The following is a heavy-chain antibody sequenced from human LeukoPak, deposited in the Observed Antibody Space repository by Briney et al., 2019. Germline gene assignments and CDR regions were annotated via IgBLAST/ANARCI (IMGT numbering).Heavy chain of an antibody. CDR1: GGSVNSGSSY. V-gene: IGHV4-61*01. CDR2: ISYSGST. D-gene: IGHD1-26*01. Sequence: SETLSLTCTVSGGSVNSGSSYWSWIRQPPGKGLEWIGCISYSGSTNYNPSLRSRVTMSLDTSKNQFSPTLSSVTAADTAVYFCATRRVGATFDYWGQGTLVTVSS. J-gene: IGHJ4*02. CDR3: ATRRVGATFDY.